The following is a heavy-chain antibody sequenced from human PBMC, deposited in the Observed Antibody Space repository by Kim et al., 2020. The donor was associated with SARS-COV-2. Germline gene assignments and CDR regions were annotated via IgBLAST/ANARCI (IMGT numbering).Heavy chain of an antibody. CDR2: IYYSGST. J-gene: IGHJ5*02. Sequence: SETLSLTCTVSGGSISSGGYYWSWIRQHPGKGLEWIGYIYYSGSTYYNPSLKSRVTISVDTSKNQFSLKLSSVTAADTAVYYCARGAIFRGVIWFDPWGQGTLVTVSS. D-gene: IGHD3-3*01. CDR3: ARGAIFRGVIWFDP. CDR1: GGSISSGGYY. V-gene: IGHV4-31*03.